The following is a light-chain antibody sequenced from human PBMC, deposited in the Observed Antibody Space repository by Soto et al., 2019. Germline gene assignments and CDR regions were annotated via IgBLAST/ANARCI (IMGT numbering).Light chain of an antibody. CDR3: QQYGSWYT. J-gene: IGKJ2*01. CDR1: QSVSSSF. CDR2: GAS. Sequence: EIVLAQSPGTLSLSPGESATLSCRASQSVSSSFLAWYQQKAGQAPRLLIYGASRRATGIPDRFSGSGSGTDFTLTISRLEPEDFAVYYCQQYGSWYTFGQGTKLEIK. V-gene: IGKV3-20*01.